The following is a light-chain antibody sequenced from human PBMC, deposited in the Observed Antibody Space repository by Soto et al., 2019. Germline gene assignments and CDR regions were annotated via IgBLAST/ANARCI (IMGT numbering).Light chain of an antibody. CDR1: NSNIGSNT. CDR3: AGWDGSLNGRG. Sequence: QSVLTQPPSASGTPGQRVTISCSGSNSNIGSNTVNWYQQLPGTAPKLLIYYDNLRPSGVPDRISGSKSGTSASLAISGLQSGDEAYYYCAGWDGSLNGRGFGTGTKVTVL. J-gene: IGLJ1*01. CDR2: YDN. V-gene: IGLV1-44*01.